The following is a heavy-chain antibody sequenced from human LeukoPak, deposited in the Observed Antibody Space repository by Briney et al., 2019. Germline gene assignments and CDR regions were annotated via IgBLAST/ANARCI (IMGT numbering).Heavy chain of an antibody. CDR2: MYYSGST. CDR1: GVSITNYY. V-gene: IGHV4-59*08. D-gene: IGHD6-19*01. J-gene: IGHJ4*02. CDR3: ARHQSVAE. Sequence: SETLSLTCTVSGVSITNYYWSWIRQPPGKGLEWIGNMYYSGSTNYNPSLKSPLTISVDTSKNQFSLRLTSVTAADTAVYYCARHQSVAEWGQGTLVAVSS.